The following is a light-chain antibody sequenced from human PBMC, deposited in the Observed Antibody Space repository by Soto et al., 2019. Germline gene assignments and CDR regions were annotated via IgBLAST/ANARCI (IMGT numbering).Light chain of an antibody. J-gene: IGLJ2*01. CDR1: KLGDKY. CDR2: QDS. Sequence: SYELTQPPSVSVSPGQTASITCSGDKLGDKYACWYQQKPGQSPVLVIYQDSKRPSGIPERFSGSNSGNTASLTISGLQAEDEADYYCCSYAGGYVFEVIFGGGTKLTVL. CDR3: CSYAGGYVFEVI. V-gene: IGLV3-1*01.